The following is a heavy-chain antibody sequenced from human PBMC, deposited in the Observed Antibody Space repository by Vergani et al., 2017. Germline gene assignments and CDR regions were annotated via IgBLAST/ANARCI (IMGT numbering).Heavy chain of an antibody. J-gene: IGHJ4*02. CDR3: AKDWAITMIVGPFDY. D-gene: IGHD3-22*01. V-gene: IGHV3-30*04. Sequence: QVQLVESGGGVVQPGRSLRLSCAASGFTLSSYAMHWVRQAPGKGLEWVAVISYDGSNKYYADSVKGRFTISRDNSKNTLYLQMNSLRAEDTAVYYCAKDWAITMIVGPFDYWGQGTLVTVSS. CDR2: ISYDGSNK. CDR1: GFTLSSYA.